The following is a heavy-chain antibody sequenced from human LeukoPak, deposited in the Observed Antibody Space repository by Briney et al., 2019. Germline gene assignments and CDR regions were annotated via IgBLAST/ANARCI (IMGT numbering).Heavy chain of an antibody. CDR1: GGSFSGYY. D-gene: IGHD2-15*01. CDR2: INHSGST. Sequence: KPSETLSLTCAVYGGSFSGYYWSWIRQLPGKGLEWIGEINHSGSTNYNPSLKSRVTISEDTSKNQFSLKLSSVTAADTAVYYCARGRVASFDYWGQGTLVTVSS. J-gene: IGHJ4*02. CDR3: ARGRVASFDY. V-gene: IGHV4-34*01.